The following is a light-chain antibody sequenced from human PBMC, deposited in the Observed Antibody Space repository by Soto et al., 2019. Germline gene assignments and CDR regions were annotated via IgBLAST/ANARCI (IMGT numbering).Light chain of an antibody. CDR2: DTS. Sequence: QTVVTQEPSLTVSPGGTVTLTCGSSTGAVTSGHYPYWFQQKPGQPPRTLIYDTSNKHSWTPARFSGSLLGGKAALTLSGAQPEDEAEYYCLLSYSGARLVVFGGGTKLTVL. V-gene: IGLV7-46*01. CDR1: TGAVTSGHY. J-gene: IGLJ2*01. CDR3: LLSYSGARLVV.